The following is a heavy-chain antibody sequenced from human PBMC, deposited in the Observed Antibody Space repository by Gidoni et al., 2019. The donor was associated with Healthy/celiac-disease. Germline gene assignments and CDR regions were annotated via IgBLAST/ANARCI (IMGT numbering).Heavy chain of an antibody. V-gene: IGHV3-13*04. J-gene: IGHJ6*02. CDR1: GFTFISYD. D-gene: IGHD3-10*01. CDR3: ARDTRLWFGDSYYYYGMDV. CDR2: IGTAGDT. Sequence: EVQLVESGGGLVQPGGSLRLSCAASGFTFISYDMHWVRQATGKGLEWVSAIGTAGDTYYPGSVKGRFTISRENAKNSLYLQMNSLRAGDTAVYYCARDTRLWFGDSYYYYGMDVWGQGTTVTVSS.